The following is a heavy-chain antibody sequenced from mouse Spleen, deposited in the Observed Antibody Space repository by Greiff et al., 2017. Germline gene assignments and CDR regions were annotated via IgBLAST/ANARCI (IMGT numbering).Heavy chain of an antibody. Sequence: EVQGVESGPELVKPGDSVKISCKASGYSFTGYFMNWVMQSHGKSLEWIGRINPYNGDTFYNQKFKGKATLTVDKSSSTAHMELRSLTSEDSAVYYCARRNYGSSYGGKYYFDYWGQGTTLTVSS. CDR3: ARRNYGSSYGGKYYFDY. CDR1: GYSFTGYF. J-gene: IGHJ2*01. V-gene: IGHV1-20*01. D-gene: IGHD1-1*01. CDR2: INPYNGDT.